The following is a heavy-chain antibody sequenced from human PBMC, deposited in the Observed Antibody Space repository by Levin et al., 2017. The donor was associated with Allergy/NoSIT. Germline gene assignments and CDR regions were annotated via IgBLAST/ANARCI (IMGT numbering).Heavy chain of an antibody. D-gene: IGHD2-2*01. CDR1: GFIFSNYN. J-gene: IGHJ4*02. V-gene: IGHV3-69-1*01. Sequence: GSLRLSCAASGFIFSNYNMNWVRQAPGKGLEWVSSISSRSTYYADSVKGRFTISRDNAKNSLFLQMNSLRAEDTAVYYCARDLVVPAARIPFDSWGQGTLVTVSS. CDR2: ISSRST. CDR3: ARDLVVPAARIPFDS.